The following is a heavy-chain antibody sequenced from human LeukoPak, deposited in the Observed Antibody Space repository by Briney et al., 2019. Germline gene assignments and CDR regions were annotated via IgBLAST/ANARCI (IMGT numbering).Heavy chain of an antibody. CDR1: GFIISTYS. CDR3: ARGTLPAVRPGYMDV. Sequence: PGGSLRLSCAASGFIISTYSMNWVRQAPGKGLEWVSSISSSSSYIYYADSVKGRFTISRDNAKNSLFLQMNSLRAEDTAVYYCARGTLPAVRPGYMDVWGQGTLVTVSS. D-gene: IGHD2-2*01. J-gene: IGHJ4*02. V-gene: IGHV3-21*01. CDR2: ISSSSSYI.